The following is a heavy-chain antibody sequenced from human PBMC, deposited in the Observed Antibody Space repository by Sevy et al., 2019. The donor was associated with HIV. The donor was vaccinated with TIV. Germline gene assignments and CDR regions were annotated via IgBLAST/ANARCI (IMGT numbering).Heavy chain of an antibody. CDR3: AREGPRIAQFDN. D-gene: IGHD6-13*01. CDR2: IYFSGSA. CDR1: GASISSNTYY. J-gene: IGHJ4*02. Sequence: SETLSLTCTVSGASISSNTYYWGWIRQPPGKDLDWIGSIYFSGSAYYNTSLKGRVTISVDTSKNQFSLKVRSVTATDTAVYYCAREGPRIAQFDNWGQGTLVTVSS. V-gene: IGHV4-39*02.